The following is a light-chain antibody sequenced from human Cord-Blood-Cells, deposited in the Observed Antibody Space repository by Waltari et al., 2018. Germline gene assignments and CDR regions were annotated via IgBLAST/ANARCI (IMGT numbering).Light chain of an antibody. J-gene: IGLJ2*01. Sequence: QSALTQPASVAGSPGQSITISCTGTSSDVCGYNYVSWYQQHPAKSPKLMSYYVSKRPSGVYTRFPGAKSGNTASLSISGLQAEDEADSYCSSYSCSSTLVFGGGTKLTVL. CDR1: SSDVCGYNY. CDR3: SSYSCSSTLV. CDR2: YVS. V-gene: IGLV2-14*01.